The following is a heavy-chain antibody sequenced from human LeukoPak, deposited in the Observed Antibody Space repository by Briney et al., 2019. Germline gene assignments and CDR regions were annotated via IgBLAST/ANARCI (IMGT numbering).Heavy chain of an antibody. CDR1: GYTFTGYY. Sequence: ASVKVSCKASGYTFTGYYMHWVRQAPGQGLVWMGRINPNSGGTNAAQKFQGRVTMTRDTSISTAYMELSRLRSDDTAVYYCARDQIMITFGGVIDDYWGQGTLVTVSS. V-gene: IGHV1-2*06. CDR2: INPNSGGT. D-gene: IGHD3-16*02. CDR3: ARDQIMITFGGVIDDY. J-gene: IGHJ4*02.